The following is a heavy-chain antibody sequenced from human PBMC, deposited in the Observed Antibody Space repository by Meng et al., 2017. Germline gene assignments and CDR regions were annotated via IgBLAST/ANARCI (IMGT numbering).Heavy chain of an antibody. Sequence: QVQLQQWVAGLLKPSETLALTGAVYGGSFSGYYWSWIRQPPGKGLEWIGEINHSGSTNYNPSLKSRVTISVDTSKNQFSLKLSSVTAADTAVYYCARVGKVVTAPLTYWGQGTLVTVSS. J-gene: IGHJ4*02. CDR1: GGSFSGYY. CDR2: INHSGST. D-gene: IGHD2-21*02. CDR3: ARVGKVVTAPLTY. V-gene: IGHV4-34*01.